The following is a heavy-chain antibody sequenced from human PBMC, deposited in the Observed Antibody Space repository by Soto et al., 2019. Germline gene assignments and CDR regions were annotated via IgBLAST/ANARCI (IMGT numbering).Heavy chain of an antibody. CDR2: IYHSGST. Sequence: SETLSLTCAVSGGSISSSNWWSGVRQPPGKGLEWIGEIYHSGSTNYNPSLKSRVTISVDKSKNQFSLKLSSVTAADTAVYYCARSPVVVVAATHYYYYGMDVWGQGTTAPVYS. CDR3: ARSPVVVVAATHYYYYGMDV. V-gene: IGHV4-4*02. D-gene: IGHD2-15*01. J-gene: IGHJ6*02. CDR1: GGSISSSNW.